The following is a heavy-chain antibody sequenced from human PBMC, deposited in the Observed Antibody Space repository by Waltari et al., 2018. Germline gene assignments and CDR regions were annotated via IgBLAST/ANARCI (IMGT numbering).Heavy chain of an antibody. J-gene: IGHJ4*02. CDR3: ARDFRVLRFLEWLLFDY. D-gene: IGHD3-3*01. CDR2: IYYSGST. V-gene: IGHV4-39*07. CDR1: GCSISSSSYY. Sequence: QLQLQESGPGLVKPSETLSLTCTVSGCSISSSSYYWGWIRQPPGKGLEWIGSIYYSGSTYYNPSLKSRVTISVDTSKNQFSLKLSSVTAADTAVYYCARDFRVLRFLEWLLFDYWGQGTLVTVSS.